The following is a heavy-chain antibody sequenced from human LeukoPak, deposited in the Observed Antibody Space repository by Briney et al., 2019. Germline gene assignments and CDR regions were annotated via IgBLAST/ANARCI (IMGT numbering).Heavy chain of an antibody. CDR3: IRTERGDNSI. CDR2: ISSDGDVT. V-gene: IGHV3-64D*09. Sequence: QPGGSLRLSCAVSGFTFSSYGMHWVRQAPGKGLEFVSTISSDGDVTYYADSLKGRFTISRDNSKNTLYLQMNSLRADDTAIYYSIRTERGDNSIWGQGTMVTVSS. J-gene: IGHJ3*02. D-gene: IGHD1-1*01. CDR1: GFTFSSYG.